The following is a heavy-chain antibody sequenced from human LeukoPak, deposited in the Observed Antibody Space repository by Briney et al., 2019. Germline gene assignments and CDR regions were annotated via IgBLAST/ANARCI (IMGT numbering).Heavy chain of an antibody. CDR2: ISSSSYI. CDR1: GFTFSSYS. J-gene: IGHJ4*02. D-gene: IGHD4-11*01. V-gene: IGHV3-21*01. Sequence: GGSLRLSCAASGFTFSSYSMNWVRQAPGKGLEWVSSISSSSYIYYADSVKGRFTISRDNAKSSLYLQMNSLRAEDTAVYYCARRDYSNYVADWGQGTLVTVSS. CDR3: ARRDYSNYVAD.